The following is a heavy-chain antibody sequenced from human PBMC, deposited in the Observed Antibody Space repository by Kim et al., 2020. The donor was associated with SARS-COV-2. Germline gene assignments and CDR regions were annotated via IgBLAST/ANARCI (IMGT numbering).Heavy chain of an antibody. CDR3: ARVGDDYGDYGALYYFDY. CDR1: GFTFSSYS. J-gene: IGHJ4*02. D-gene: IGHD4-17*01. V-gene: IGHV3-21*01. Sequence: GGSLRLSCAASGFTFSSYSMNWVRQAPGKGLEWVSSISSSSSYIYYADSVKGRFTISRDNAKNSLYLQMNSLRAEDTAVYYCARVGDDYGDYGALYYFDYWGQGTLVTVSS. CDR2: ISSSSSYI.